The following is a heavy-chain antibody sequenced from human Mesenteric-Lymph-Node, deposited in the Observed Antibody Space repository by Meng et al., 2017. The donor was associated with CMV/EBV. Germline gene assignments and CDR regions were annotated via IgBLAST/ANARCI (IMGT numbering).Heavy chain of an antibody. CDR3: ARVSVSGAFDI. CDR2: IKCDGSEK. Sequence: GESLKISCAASGFTFSSYGMHWVCQAPEKGLEWVADIKCDGSEKYYVDSVKGRLTISRDNAKNSLYLQMNSLRAEDTAVYYCARVSVSGAFDIWGQGTMVTVSS. V-gene: IGHV3-52*01. D-gene: IGHD3-10*01. J-gene: IGHJ3*02. CDR1: GFTFSSYG.